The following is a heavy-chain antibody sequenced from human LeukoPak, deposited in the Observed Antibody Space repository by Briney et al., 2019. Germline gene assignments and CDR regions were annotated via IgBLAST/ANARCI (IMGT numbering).Heavy chain of an antibody. D-gene: IGHD2-15*01. CDR3: ARRKGGYCSGGSCPYGAFDI. V-gene: IGHV5-51*01. CDR2: IYPGDSDT. J-gene: IGHJ3*02. Sequence: KISCKGSGYSFTSYWIGWVRQMPGKGLEWMGIIYPGDSDTRYSPSFQGQVTISADKSISTAYLQWSSLKASDTAMYYCARRKGGYCSGGSCPYGAFDIWGQGTMVTVSS. CDR1: GYSFTSYW.